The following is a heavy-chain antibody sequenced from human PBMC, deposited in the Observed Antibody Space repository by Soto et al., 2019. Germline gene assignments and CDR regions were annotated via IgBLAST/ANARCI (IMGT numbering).Heavy chain of an antibody. Sequence: PGGSLRLSCEASGFTFSGFDMHWVRQPTGKGLEWVSTIGTAGDTYYAVSVKGRFTISRDNVKNSLSLQMNSLRARDTAVYFCARGQEVGAHFFDSWGQGTQVTVSS. CDR3: ARGQEVGAHFFDS. CDR1: GFTFSGFD. V-gene: IGHV3-13*01. CDR2: IGTAGDT. J-gene: IGHJ4*02. D-gene: IGHD2-15*01.